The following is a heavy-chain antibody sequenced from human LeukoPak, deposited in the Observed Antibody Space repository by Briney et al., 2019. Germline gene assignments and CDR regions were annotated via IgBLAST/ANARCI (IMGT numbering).Heavy chain of an antibody. J-gene: IGHJ4*02. Sequence: GGSLRLSCAASGFTFNSHAMSWVRQAPGKGLEWVAVISYDGSNKYYADSVKGRFTISRDNSKNTLYLQMNSLRAEDTAVYYCARDSAPSVTGFDYWGQGTLVTVSS. V-gene: IGHV3-30*04. CDR3: ARDSAPSVTGFDY. CDR2: ISYDGSNK. D-gene: IGHD2-21*02. CDR1: GFTFNSHA.